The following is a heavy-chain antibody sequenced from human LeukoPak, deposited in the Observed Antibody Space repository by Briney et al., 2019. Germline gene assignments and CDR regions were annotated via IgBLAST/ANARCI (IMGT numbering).Heavy chain of an antibody. CDR3: ARHSHRGYYSDY. D-gene: IGHD3-3*01. CDR1: GFTLSDYY. J-gene: IGHJ4*02. CDR2: ISSSGSTI. V-gene: IGHV3-11*01. Sequence: GGSLRLSCAASGFTLSDYYMSWIRQAPGKGLEWVSYISSSGSTIYYADSVKGRFTISRDNAKNSLYLQMNSLRAEDTAVYYCARHSHRGYYSDYWGQGTLVTVSS.